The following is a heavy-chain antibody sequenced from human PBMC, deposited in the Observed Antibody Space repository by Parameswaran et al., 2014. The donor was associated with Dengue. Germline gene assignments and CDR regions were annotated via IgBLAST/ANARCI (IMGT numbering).Heavy chain of an antibody. Sequence: VRQMPGKGLEWVANIKQDGSTKNYVDSVKDRFTISRDNAKNSLYLQMNSLRAEDTAVYYCARDVGHCSGGTCHDAYDMSGQGTMVTVSS. J-gene: IGHJ3*02. V-gene: IGHV3-7*01. D-gene: IGHD2-15*01. CDR2: IKQDGSTK. CDR3: ARDVGHCSGGTCHDAYDM.